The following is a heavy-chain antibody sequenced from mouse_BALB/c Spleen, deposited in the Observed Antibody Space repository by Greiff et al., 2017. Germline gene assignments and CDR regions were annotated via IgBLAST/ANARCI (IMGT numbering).Heavy chain of an antibody. J-gene: IGHJ4*01. CDR1: GYTFTSYW. D-gene: IGHD2-14*01. Sequence: QVQLQQPGAELVKPGASVKLSCKASGYTFTSYWMHWVKQRPGQGLEWIGEINPSNGRTNYNEKFKSKATLTVDKSSSTAYMQLSSLTSEDSAVYYCARSAPIGYYAMDYWGQGTSVTVSS. CDR2: INPSNGRT. CDR3: ARSAPIGYYAMDY. V-gene: IGHV1S81*02.